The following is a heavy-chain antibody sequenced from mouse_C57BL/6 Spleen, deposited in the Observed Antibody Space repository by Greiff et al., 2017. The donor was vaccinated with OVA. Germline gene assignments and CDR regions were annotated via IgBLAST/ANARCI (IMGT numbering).Heavy chain of an antibody. Sequence: VQLQQSGAELARPGASVKLSCKASGYTFTSYGISWVKQRTGQGLEWIGEIYPRSGNTYYNEQFKGKATLTADNSSSTAYMELRSLTSEDSAVYFCAPTVVADYYAMDYWGQGTSVTVSS. CDR1: GYTFTSYG. D-gene: IGHD1-1*01. V-gene: IGHV1-81*01. CDR2: IYPRSGNT. CDR3: APTVVADYYAMDY. J-gene: IGHJ4*01.